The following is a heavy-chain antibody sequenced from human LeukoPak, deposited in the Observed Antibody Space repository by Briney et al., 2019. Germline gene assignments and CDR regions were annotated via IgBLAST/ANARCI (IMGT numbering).Heavy chain of an antibody. Sequence: GGSLRLSCAASGFTISTHWMSWVRQAPGKGLEWVSVIFSGGRTDYADSVKGRFTISRHISKNTLYLQMNGLRAEDTAVYYCARRQSSNWHLDYWGQGTLVTVSS. J-gene: IGHJ4*02. CDR2: IFSGGRT. V-gene: IGHV3-66*04. CDR1: GFTISTHW. D-gene: IGHD6-13*01. CDR3: ARRQSSNWHLDY.